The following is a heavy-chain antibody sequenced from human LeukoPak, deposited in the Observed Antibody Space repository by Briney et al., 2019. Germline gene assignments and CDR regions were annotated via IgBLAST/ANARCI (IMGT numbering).Heavy chain of an antibody. V-gene: IGHV3-21*01. CDR2: ISSSSSYI. CDR1: GFTFNVYA. D-gene: IGHD6-19*01. Sequence: PGGSLRLSCAASGFTFNVYAMSWVRQAPGKGLEWVSSISSSSSYIYYADSVKGRFTISRDNAKNSLYLQMNSLRAEDTAVYYCARDYSSGWYDYWGQGTLVTVSS. CDR3: ARDYSSGWYDY. J-gene: IGHJ4*02.